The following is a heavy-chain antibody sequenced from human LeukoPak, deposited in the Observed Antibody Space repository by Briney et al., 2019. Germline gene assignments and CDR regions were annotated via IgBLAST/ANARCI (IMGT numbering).Heavy chain of an antibody. V-gene: IGHV3-30*18. CDR3: AKASDHWDGSGSYDY. CDR2: ISYDGSNK. CDR1: GFTFSSYG. J-gene: IGHJ4*02. D-gene: IGHD3-10*01. Sequence: PGGSQRLSCAASGFTFSSYGMHWVRQAPGKGLEWVAVISYDGSNKYYADSVKGRFTISRDNSKNTLYLQMNSLRAEDTAVYYCAKASDHWDGSGSYDYWGQGTLVTVSS.